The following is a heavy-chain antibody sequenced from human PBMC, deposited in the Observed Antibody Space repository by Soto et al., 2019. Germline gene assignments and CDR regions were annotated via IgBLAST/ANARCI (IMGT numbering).Heavy chain of an antibody. D-gene: IGHD1-20*01. CDR3: ARDRDNSNGPNFDS. Sequence: QVQLVQSGSEVKKPGSSVRVSCKTSGDTFSIYTISWVRQAPGQGLEWMGRVLPFLDITSYSQRFQGRVTITADRSTTTAYMELTSLRSEDTAVYYCARDRDNSNGPNFDSWGQGTLVTFSS. V-gene: IGHV1-69*02. CDR1: GDTFSIYT. CDR2: VLPFLDIT. J-gene: IGHJ4*02.